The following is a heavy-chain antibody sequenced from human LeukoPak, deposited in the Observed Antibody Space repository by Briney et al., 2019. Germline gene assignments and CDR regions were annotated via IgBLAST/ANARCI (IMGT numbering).Heavy chain of an antibody. CDR2: IHPDGSDK. Sequence: GGSLRLPCAASGFTLSSYFMNWVRQAPGKGLEWVAKIHPDGSDKYYVDSVKGRFTISRDNAKSSLHLQMNSLRAEDTAVYYCARVRGDYGGISDYWGQGTLVTVSS. V-gene: IGHV3-7*05. D-gene: IGHD4-23*01. CDR3: ARVRGDYGGISDY. J-gene: IGHJ4*02. CDR1: GFTLSSYF.